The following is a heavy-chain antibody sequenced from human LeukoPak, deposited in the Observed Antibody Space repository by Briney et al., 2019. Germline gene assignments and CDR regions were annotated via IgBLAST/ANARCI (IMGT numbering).Heavy chain of an antibody. CDR1: GYTFTSYD. V-gene: IGHV1-8*03. Sequence: ASVKVSCKASGYTFTSYDINWVRQATGQGLEWMGWMNPNSGNTGYAQKFQGRVTITRNTSISTAYMELSSLRSEDTAVYYCARVVMEQLARYYYYYYMDVWGKGTTVTVSS. J-gene: IGHJ6*03. D-gene: IGHD6-13*01. CDR3: ARVVMEQLARYYYYYYMDV. CDR2: MNPNSGNT.